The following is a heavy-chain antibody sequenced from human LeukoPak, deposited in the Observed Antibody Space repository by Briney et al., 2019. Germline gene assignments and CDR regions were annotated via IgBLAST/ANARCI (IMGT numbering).Heavy chain of an antibody. Sequence: GGSLRLSCAASGFTFSSYAMSWVRQAPGKGLEWVSGISGSGGSTYYADSVKGRFTISRDNSKNTLYLQMNSLRAEDTAVYYCAKGFQYSSGCIDYWGQGTLVTVSS. CDR2: ISGSGGST. D-gene: IGHD6-19*01. J-gene: IGHJ4*02. CDR3: AKGFQYSSGCIDY. CDR1: GFTFSSYA. V-gene: IGHV3-23*01.